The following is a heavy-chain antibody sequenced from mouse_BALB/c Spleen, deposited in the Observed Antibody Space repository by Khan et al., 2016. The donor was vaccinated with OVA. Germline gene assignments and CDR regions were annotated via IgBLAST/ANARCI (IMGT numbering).Heavy chain of an antibody. CDR1: GDSITSGY. J-gene: IGHJ3*01. CDR2: ISFSGNT. V-gene: IGHV3-8*02. D-gene: IGHD1-1*01. Sequence: EVQLQESGPSLVKPSQTLSLTCSVTGDSITSGYWNWIRKFPGNKFEYMGYISFSGNTYYNPSLKSRISITREPSKNQSSLQLNSVTTEDTTTYYCAGYGSSLAYWGQGTLVTVSA. CDR3: AGYGSSLAY.